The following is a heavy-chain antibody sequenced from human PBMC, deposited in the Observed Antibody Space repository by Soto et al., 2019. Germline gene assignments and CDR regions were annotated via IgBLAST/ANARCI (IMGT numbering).Heavy chain of an antibody. Sequence: GASVKVSCKTSGYSFTDSHPHWVRQAPGQGLEWMGWIAPSSGGTKFARKSQGRLTMTRDTSISTAYMELSSLGSDDTAVYFCATDLGSGRIPWGQGTLVTVYS. V-gene: IGHV1-2*02. CDR3: ATDLGSGRIP. D-gene: IGHD6-25*01. CDR1: GYSFTDSH. J-gene: IGHJ5*02. CDR2: IAPSSGGT.